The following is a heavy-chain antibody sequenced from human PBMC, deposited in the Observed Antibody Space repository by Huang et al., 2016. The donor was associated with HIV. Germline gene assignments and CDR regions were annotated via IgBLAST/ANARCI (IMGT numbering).Heavy chain of an antibody. D-gene: IGHD3-3*01. CDR2: IGGGGSPI. J-gene: IGHJ6*03. CDR1: GFTFSDYY. V-gene: IGHV3-11*04. CDR3: ARESYDFWNGYFSEFYYYYYMDV. Sequence: QVQLVESGGGLVKTGGSLRLSCEASGFTFSDYYMSWIRQAPGKGLEWVSSIGGGGSPIYYADSVKGRFTISRDNAENSLYLQISSLRVEDTAVYYCARESYDFWNGYFSEFYYYYYMDVWGKGTTVTVAS.